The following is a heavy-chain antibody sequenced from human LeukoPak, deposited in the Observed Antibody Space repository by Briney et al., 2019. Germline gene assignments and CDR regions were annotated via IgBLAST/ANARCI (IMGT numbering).Heavy chain of an antibody. J-gene: IGHJ4*02. CDR1: GFTFSTYG. CDR3: ARFAGGNFDS. D-gene: IGHD3-3*01. CDR2: ISSGDAHT. Sequence: GGSLRLSCAASGFTFSTYGMSSVRQTPGKGLEWVSAISSGDAHTYSADSVKGRFTISRDNSKNTLYLQMNSLRAEDTAVYYCARFAGGNFDSWGQGTLVTVSS. V-gene: IGHV3-23*01.